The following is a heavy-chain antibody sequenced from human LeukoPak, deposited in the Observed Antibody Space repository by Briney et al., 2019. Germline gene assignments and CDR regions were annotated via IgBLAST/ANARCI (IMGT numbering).Heavy chain of an antibody. Sequence: GGSMRLSCAASGLTFDDYAMHWVRQAPGKGLEWVSGTRWNSGSIGYADSVKGRFTISRDNAKNSLYLQMNSLRAEDTAVYYCARDLRSSGYYAFDYWGQGTLVTVSS. D-gene: IGHD3-22*01. CDR2: TRWNSGSI. J-gene: IGHJ4*02. CDR1: GLTFDDYA. CDR3: ARDLRSSGYYAFDY. V-gene: IGHV3-9*01.